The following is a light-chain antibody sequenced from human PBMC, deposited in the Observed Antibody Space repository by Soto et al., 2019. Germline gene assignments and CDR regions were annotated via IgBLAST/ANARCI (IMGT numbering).Light chain of an antibody. CDR1: QGISHY. CDR3: QQYNSYPIT. J-gene: IGKJ5*01. V-gene: IGKV1-16*01. Sequence: DIQMTQSPSSVSASIGDRVTITCRASQGISHYLAWFQQKQGKAPKSXIYSASSLQSGVPSTFSGSGSGTDFTLTISSLQPEDSATDYCQQYNSYPITFGQGTRLEIK. CDR2: SAS.